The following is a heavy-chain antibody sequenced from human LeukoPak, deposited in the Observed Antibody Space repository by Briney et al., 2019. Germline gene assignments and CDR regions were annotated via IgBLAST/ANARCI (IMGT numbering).Heavy chain of an antibody. D-gene: IGHD3-3*01. J-gene: IGHJ5*02. CDR2: IYPGDSDT. CDR3: ARGGAATILTLNWLAP. CDR1: GYSFTTYW. V-gene: IGHV5-51*01. Sequence: GESLKISCKGFGYSFTTYWIGWVRQMPGKGLEWMGIIYPGDSDTKYSPSFQSQVTISADKSISTAYLQWSSLKASDTAMYYCARGGAATILTLNWLAPWGQGTLVTVSS.